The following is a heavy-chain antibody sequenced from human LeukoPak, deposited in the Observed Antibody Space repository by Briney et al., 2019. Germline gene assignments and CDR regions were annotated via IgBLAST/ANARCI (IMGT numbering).Heavy chain of an antibody. CDR2: IYYSGST. D-gene: IGHD1-26*01. CDR3: ARNSGTYHYYFDY. Sequence: PSETLSLTCTVSGGSISSYYWSWIRQPPGKGLEWIGYIYYSGSTNYNPSLKSRVTISVDTSKNQFSLKLSSVTAADTAVYYCARNSGTYHYYFDYWGQGTLVTVSS. CDR1: GGSISSYY. J-gene: IGHJ4*02. V-gene: IGHV4-59*01.